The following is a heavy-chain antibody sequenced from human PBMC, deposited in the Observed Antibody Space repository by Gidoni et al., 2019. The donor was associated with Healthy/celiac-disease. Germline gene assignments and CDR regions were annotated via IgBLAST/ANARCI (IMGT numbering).Heavy chain of an antibody. J-gene: IGHJ4*02. CDR3: TRDGGWFRLLYYFDY. V-gene: IGHV3-49*05. CDR2: IRSKAYGGTT. Sequence: EVQLVESGGGLVKPGRSLRLSCTASGFTFGDYAMSWFRQAPGKGLEWVGFIRSKAYGGTTEYAASVKGRFTISRDDSKSIAYLQMNSLKTEDTAVYYCTRDGGWFRLLYYFDYWGQGTLVTVSS. CDR1: GFTFGDYA. D-gene: IGHD6-19*01.